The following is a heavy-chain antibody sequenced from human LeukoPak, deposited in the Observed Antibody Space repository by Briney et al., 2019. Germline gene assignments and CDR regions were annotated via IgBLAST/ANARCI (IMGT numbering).Heavy chain of an antibody. CDR3: ARVVGKRITMVRGGSDDAFDI. V-gene: IGHV3-53*05. CDR1: GFTVSSKY. Sequence: GGSLRLSCAASGFTVSSKYMSWVRQAPGKGLEWVSVIYSDSSTYYSDSVKGRFTISRDNSKNTLYLQMNSLRAEDTAVYYCARVVGKRITMVRGGSDDAFDIWGQGTMVTVSS. CDR2: IYSDSST. D-gene: IGHD3-10*01. J-gene: IGHJ3*02.